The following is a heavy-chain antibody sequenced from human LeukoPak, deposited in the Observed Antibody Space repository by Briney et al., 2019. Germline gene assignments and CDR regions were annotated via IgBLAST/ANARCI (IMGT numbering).Heavy chain of an antibody. V-gene: IGHV5-51*01. Sequence: GXXLQISCKGSGYSFTSYWIGWVRQLPGKGLEWMGIIYPGDSDTRYSPSFQGQVTISADKSISTAYLQWSSLKASDTAMYYCARNLGRDFWSGYYYYWGQGTLVTVSS. J-gene: IGHJ4*02. CDR3: ARNLGRDFWSGYYYY. D-gene: IGHD3-3*01. CDR2: IYPGDSDT. CDR1: GYSFTSYW.